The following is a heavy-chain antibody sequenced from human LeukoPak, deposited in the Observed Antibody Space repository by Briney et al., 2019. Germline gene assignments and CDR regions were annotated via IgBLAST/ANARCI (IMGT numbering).Heavy chain of an antibody. CDR1: GFTFSDYY. CDR3: ARVETGTTVYYYMDV. D-gene: IGHD1-7*01. CDR2: ISSSGSTI. Sequence: GGSLRLSCAASGFTFSDYYMSWIRQAPGKGLEWVSYISSSGSTIYYADSVKGRFTISRDNAKNSLYLQMNSLRAEDTAVYYCARVETGTTVYYYMDVRGKGTTVTVSS. V-gene: IGHV3-11*01. J-gene: IGHJ6*03.